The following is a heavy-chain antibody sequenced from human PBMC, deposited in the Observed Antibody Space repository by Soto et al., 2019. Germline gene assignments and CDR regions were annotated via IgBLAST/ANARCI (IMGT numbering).Heavy chain of an antibody. V-gene: IGHV5-51*01. CDR1: GYSFTNYW. D-gene: IGHD5-12*01. CDR2: IDPSDSDT. J-gene: IGHJ4*02. Sequence: GESLKISCNGSGYSFTNYWIAWVRQIPGKGLEWMGIIDPSDSDTRYSPSFQGQVTFSADKSITTAYLQWNSLKASDTALYYCARRGPGYRYDSWGQGTLVTVSS. CDR3: ARRGPGYRYDS.